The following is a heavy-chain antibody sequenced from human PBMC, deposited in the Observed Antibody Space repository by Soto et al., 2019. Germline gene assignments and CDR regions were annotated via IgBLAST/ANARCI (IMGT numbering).Heavy chain of an antibody. J-gene: IGHJ6*02. V-gene: IGHV3-30*04. Sequence: GGSLRLSCAASGFTFSSYAMHWVRQAPGKGLEWVAVISYDGSNKYYADSMKGRFTISRDNSKNTLYLQMNSLRAEDTAVYYCARDRSYYDSSGYYYYYGMDVWGQGTTVTVSS. D-gene: IGHD3-22*01. CDR2: ISYDGSNK. CDR3: ARDRSYYDSSGYYYYYGMDV. CDR1: GFTFSSYA.